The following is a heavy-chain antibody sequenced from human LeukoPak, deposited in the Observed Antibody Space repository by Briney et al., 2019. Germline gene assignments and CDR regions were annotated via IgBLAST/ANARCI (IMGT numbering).Heavy chain of an antibody. V-gene: IGHV4-30-2*01. J-gene: IGHJ4*02. CDR1: GGSISSGGYS. CDR3: ARGLEIN. CDR2: IYHSGST. D-gene: IGHD5-24*01. Sequence: SETLSLTCAVSGGSISSGGYSWSWIRQPPGKGLEWIGYIYHSGSTNYNPSLKSRVTISVDTSKNQFSLKLSSVTAADTAVYYCARGLEINWGQGTLVTVSS.